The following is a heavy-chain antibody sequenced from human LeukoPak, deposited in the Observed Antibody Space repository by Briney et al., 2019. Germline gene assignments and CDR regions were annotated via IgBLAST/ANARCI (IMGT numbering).Heavy chain of an antibody. D-gene: IGHD6-13*01. Sequence: PSETLSLTCTVSGGSISSYYWSWIRQPPGKGLEWIGYIYYSGSTYYNPSLKSRVTISVDRSKNQFSLKLSSVTAADTAVYYCAREMRAAVPDYWGQGTLVTVSS. CDR1: GGSISSYY. CDR2: IYYSGST. J-gene: IGHJ4*02. CDR3: AREMRAAVPDY. V-gene: IGHV4-59*12.